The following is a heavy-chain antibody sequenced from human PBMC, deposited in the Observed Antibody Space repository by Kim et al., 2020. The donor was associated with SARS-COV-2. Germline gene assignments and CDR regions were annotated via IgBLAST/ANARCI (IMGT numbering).Heavy chain of an antibody. CDR2: IIPIFGTA. Sequence: SVKVSCKASGGTFSSYAISWVRQAPGQGLEWMGGIIPIFGTANYAQKFQGRVTITADESTSTAYMELSSLRSEDTAVYYCARDGGREVRGVIAFDYWGQGTLVTVSS. V-gene: IGHV1-69*13. D-gene: IGHD3-10*01. J-gene: IGHJ4*02. CDR3: ARDGGREVRGVIAFDY. CDR1: GGTFSSYA.